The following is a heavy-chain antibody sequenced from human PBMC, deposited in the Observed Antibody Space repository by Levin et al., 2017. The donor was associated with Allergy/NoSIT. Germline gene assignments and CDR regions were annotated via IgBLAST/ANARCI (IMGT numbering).Heavy chain of an antibody. D-gene: IGHD6-19*01. V-gene: IGHV3-23*01. Sequence: GESLKISCAASGFTFSSYAMSWVRQAPGKGLEWVSAISGSGGSTYYADSVKGRFTISRDNSKNTLYLQMNSLRAEDTAVYYCAKVYSSGWYTYDAFDIWGQGTMVTVSS. CDR3: AKVYSSGWYTYDAFDI. CDR1: GFTFSSYA. J-gene: IGHJ3*02. CDR2: ISGSGGST.